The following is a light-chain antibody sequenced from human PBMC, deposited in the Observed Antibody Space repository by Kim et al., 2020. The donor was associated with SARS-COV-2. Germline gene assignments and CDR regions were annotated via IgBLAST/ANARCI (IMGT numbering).Light chain of an antibody. CDR2: QDS. V-gene: IGLV3-1*01. CDR1: KLGDKY. J-gene: IGLJ1*01. CDR3: QAWDSSTAV. Sequence: SYELTQPPSVSVSPGQTASITCWGDKLGDKYACWYQQKPGQAPVLVIYQDSKRPSGIPERFSGSNSGNTATLTISGTQAMDEADYYCQAWDSSTAVFGTGTKVTVL.